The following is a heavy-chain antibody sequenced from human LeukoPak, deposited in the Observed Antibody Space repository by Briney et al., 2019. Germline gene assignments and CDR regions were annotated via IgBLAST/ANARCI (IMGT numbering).Heavy chain of an antibody. CDR2: IRYDGSNK. CDR1: GFTFSSYG. D-gene: IGHD6-13*01. V-gene: IGHV3-30*02. J-gene: IGHJ4*02. CDR3: ASWAGAAAGFSGPLDY. Sequence: PGGSLRLSCAASGFTFSSYGMHWVRQAPGKGLEWVAFIRYDGSNKYYADSVKGRFTISRDNSKNTLYLQMNSLRAEDTAVYYCASWAGAAAGFSGPLDYWGQGTLVTVSS.